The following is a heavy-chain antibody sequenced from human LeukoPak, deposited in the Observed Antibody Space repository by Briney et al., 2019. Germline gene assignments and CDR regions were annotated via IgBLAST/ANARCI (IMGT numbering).Heavy chain of an antibody. CDR2: IYHSGST. D-gene: IGHD3-10*01. Sequence: SETLSLTCAVSGYSISSGYYWGWIRQPPGKGLEWIGSIYHSGSTYYNPSLKSRVTISVDTSKNQFSLKLNSVTAADTAVYYCGGSGTYYSPVDYWGQGTLVTVSS. V-gene: IGHV4-38-2*01. J-gene: IGHJ4*02. CDR1: GYSISSGYY. CDR3: GGSGTYYSPVDY.